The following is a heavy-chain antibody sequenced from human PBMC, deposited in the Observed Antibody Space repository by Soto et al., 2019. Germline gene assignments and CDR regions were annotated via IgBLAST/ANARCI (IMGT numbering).Heavy chain of an antibody. CDR1: GFTFSSYS. V-gene: IGHV3-21*01. CDR3: ARALGEGPWAFDI. D-gene: IGHD3-10*01. CDR2: ISSSSSYI. J-gene: IGHJ3*02. Sequence: GGSLRLSCAASGFTFSSYSMNWVRQAPGKGLEWVSSISSSSSYIYYADSVKGRFTISRDNAKNSLYLQMNSLRAEDTAVYYCARALGEGPWAFDIWGQGTMVTVSS.